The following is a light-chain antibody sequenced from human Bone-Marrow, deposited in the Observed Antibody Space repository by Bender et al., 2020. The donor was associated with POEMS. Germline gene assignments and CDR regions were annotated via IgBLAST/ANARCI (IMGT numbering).Light chain of an antibody. CDR1: RSNIGSNY. J-gene: IGLJ3*02. V-gene: IGLV1-47*01. CDR2: TND. CDR3: AAWDDSLDGWV. Sequence: QSVLTQPPSVSGTPGQSVTISCSGSRSNIGSNYVSWYQQFPGTAPKLLIDTNDHRPSGVPDRFSGSKSGTSASLAISGLRSEDEGDYYCAAWDDSLDGWVFGGGTRLTVL.